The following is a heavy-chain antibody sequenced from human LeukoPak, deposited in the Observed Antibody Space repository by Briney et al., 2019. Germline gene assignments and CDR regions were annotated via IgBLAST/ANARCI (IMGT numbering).Heavy chain of an antibody. D-gene: IGHD6-6*01. CDR3: AREVGIAARRGAFDI. CDR1: GGSISSGGYY. J-gene: IGHJ3*02. CDR2: IYYSGST. Sequence: SETLSPTCTVSGGSISSGGYYWSWIRQHPGKGLEWIGYIYYSGSTYYNPSLKSRVTISVDTSKNQFSLKLSSVTAADTAVYYCAREVGIAARRGAFDIWGQGTMVTVSS. V-gene: IGHV4-31*03.